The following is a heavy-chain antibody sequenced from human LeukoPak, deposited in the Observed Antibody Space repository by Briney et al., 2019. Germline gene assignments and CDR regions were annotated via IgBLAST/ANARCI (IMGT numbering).Heavy chain of an antibody. CDR3: AKDAITRYYDFWSGYCNFDY. CDR2: IRYDGSNK. V-gene: IGHV3-30*02. Sequence: GGSLRLSCAASGFTFSTYGMNWVRQAPGKGLEWVAFIRYDGSNKYYADSVKGRFTISRDNSKNTLYLQMNSLRAEDTAVYYCAKDAITRYYDFWSGYCNFDYWGQGTLVTVSS. J-gene: IGHJ4*02. D-gene: IGHD3-3*01. CDR1: GFTFSTYG.